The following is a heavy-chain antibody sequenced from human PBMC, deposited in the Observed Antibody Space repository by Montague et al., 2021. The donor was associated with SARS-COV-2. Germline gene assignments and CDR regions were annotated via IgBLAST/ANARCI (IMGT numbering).Heavy chain of an antibody. J-gene: IGHJ6*02. Sequence: SETLSLTCTVSGGSISSSNYYWGWIRQPPGKVLELIENMYYSGSTYYNPSLKSRGTISIDTSKNQFSLKLSSVTAADTAVYYCARDDIVLQGVTKGMDVWGQGTTVTVSS. CDR2: MYYSGST. D-gene: IGHD3-10*01. CDR1: GGSISSSNYY. CDR3: ARDDIVLQGVTKGMDV. V-gene: IGHV4-39*07.